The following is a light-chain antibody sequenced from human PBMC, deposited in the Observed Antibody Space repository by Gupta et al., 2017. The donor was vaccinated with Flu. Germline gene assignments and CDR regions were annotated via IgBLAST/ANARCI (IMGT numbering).Light chain of an antibody. CDR2: QDS. V-gene: IGLV3-1*01. CDR3: QAWDSSTAV. CDR1: KLGDKY. J-gene: IGLJ2*01. Sequence: SQGQTASITCSGDKLGDKYACWYQQKPGQSPVLVIYQDSKRPSGIPERFSGSTSGNTATLTISGTQAMDEADYYCQAWDSSTAVFGGGTKLTVL.